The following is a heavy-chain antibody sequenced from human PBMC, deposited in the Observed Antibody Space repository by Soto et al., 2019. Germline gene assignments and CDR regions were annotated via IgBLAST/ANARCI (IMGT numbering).Heavy chain of an antibody. V-gene: IGHV4-34*01. CDR3: ARAYGSGSYYNEDYYYYMDV. D-gene: IGHD3-10*01. J-gene: IGHJ6*03. CDR2: INHSGST. CDR1: GGSFSGYY. Sequence: PSETLSLTCAVYGGSFSGYYWSWIRQPPGKGLEWIGEINHSGSTNYNPSLKSRVTISVDTSKNQFSLKLSSVTAADTAVYYCARAYGSGSYYNEDYYYYMDVWGKGTTVTVSS.